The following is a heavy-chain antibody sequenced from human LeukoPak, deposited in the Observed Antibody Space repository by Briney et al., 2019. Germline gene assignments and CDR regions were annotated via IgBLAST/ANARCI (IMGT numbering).Heavy chain of an antibody. CDR2: IYSGGST. Sequence: GGSLRLSCAASGFTVSSNYMSWVRQAPGKGLEWVSVIYSGGSTYYADSVKGRFTISRDNSKNTLYLQMNSPRAEDTAVYYCARIAPYRHIDYWGQGTLVTVSS. V-gene: IGHV3-53*01. D-gene: IGHD2-21*01. CDR1: GFTVSSNY. J-gene: IGHJ4*02. CDR3: ARIAPYRHIDY.